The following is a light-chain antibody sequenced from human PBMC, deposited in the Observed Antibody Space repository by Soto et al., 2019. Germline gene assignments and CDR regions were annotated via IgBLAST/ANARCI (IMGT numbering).Light chain of an antibody. V-gene: IGKV3-15*01. Sequence: IVMTQSPATLSVSPGEGATLSCRASQSVSNDLVWYQQKPGQAPRLLIYGASTRATGIPARFSGSGSGTEFSLTISSLQSEDFAVYYCRQNADWPAYTFGQGTRLEIK. CDR1: QSVSND. CDR3: RQNADWPAYT. CDR2: GAS. J-gene: IGKJ2*01.